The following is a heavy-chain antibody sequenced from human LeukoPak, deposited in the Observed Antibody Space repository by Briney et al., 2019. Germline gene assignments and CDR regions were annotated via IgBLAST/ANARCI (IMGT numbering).Heavy chain of an antibody. V-gene: IGHV4-59*01. Sequence: PSETLSLTCTVSGGSISSYYWSWIRQPPGKGLEWIGYIYYSGSTNYNPSLKSRVTISVDTSKNQFSLKLSSVTAADTAVCYCARVSCSSTSCYPGFDYWGQGTLVTVSS. J-gene: IGHJ4*02. CDR1: GGSISSYY. CDR2: IYYSGST. CDR3: ARVSCSSTSCYPGFDY. D-gene: IGHD2-2*01.